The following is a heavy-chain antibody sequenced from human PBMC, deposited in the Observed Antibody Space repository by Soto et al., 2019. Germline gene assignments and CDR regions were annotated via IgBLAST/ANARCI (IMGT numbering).Heavy chain of an antibody. V-gene: IGHV4-39*01. J-gene: IGHJ4*02. CDR2: IYYSGNT. CDR1: GGSLSSSSYY. CDR3: ARQYYFGSGSYYHRPFDF. Sequence: SETLSLTCTGSGGSLSSSSYYWGWIRQPPGKGLEWIGSIYYSGNTYYNPSLKSRVTISVDTAKNQFSLKLSSVTAADTAVYYCARQYYFGSGSYYHRPFDFWGQGTLVTVSS. D-gene: IGHD3-10*01.